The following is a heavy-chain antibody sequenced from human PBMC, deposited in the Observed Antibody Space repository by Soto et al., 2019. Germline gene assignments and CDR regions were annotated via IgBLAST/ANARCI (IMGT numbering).Heavy chain of an antibody. CDR1: GFSLSTSGVG. CDR2: IYWDDDK. Sequence: QITLKESGPTLVKPTQTLTLTCTFSGFSLSTSGVGVGWIRQPPGKALEWLALIYWDDDKRYSPSLKSRLTITKDTAKSQVVLTMTNMDPVDTATYYCAHHGYYYYGMDVWGQGTTVTVSS. V-gene: IGHV2-5*02. J-gene: IGHJ6*02. CDR3: AHHGYYYYGMDV.